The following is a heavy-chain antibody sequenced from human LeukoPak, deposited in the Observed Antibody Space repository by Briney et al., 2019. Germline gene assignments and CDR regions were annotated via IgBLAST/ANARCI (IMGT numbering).Heavy chain of an antibody. CDR1: GYIFTNYW. Sequence: PGESLKISCKGSGYIFTNYWIAWVRQMPGQGLEFMGIICPGDSDTRYSPSFQGQVTISADKSISTAYLQWSSLKASDTAMYYCARPAAGLGGFDYWGQGTLVTVSS. CDR3: ARPAAGLGGFDY. CDR2: ICPGDSDT. D-gene: IGHD3-16*01. V-gene: IGHV5-51*03. J-gene: IGHJ4*02.